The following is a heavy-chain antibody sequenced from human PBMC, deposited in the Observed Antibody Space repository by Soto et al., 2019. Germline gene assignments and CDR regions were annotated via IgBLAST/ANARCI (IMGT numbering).Heavy chain of an antibody. CDR3: ARGGWFGESSKPHGS. D-gene: IGHD3-10*01. CDR2: ISAISTTI. V-gene: IGHV3-11*01. CDR1: GFIFGDYY. Sequence: QVQLVESGGGVAQPGGSLRLSCAASGFIFGDYYMTWIRQAPGKGLEWVSYISAISTTIYYADSVRGRFTISRDNAKRSLYLQMSSLTAEDTAVYYCARGGWFGESSKPHGSWGQGTLVTVSA. J-gene: IGHJ5*02.